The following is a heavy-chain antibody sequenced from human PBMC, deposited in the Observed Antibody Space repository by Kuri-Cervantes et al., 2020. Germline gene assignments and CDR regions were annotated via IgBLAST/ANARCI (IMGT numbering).Heavy chain of an antibody. Sequence: GESLKISCAASGFTVSSNYMSWVRQAPGKGLEWVAVISYDGSNKYYADSVKGRFIISRDNSENTLYLQMNSLRAEDTAVYYCARDLYPYYYDVGGGMDVWGQGTTVTVSS. CDR3: ARDLYPYYYDVGGGMDV. J-gene: IGHJ6*02. V-gene: IGHV3-30-3*01. D-gene: IGHD3-22*01. CDR2: ISYDGSNK. CDR1: GFTVSSNY.